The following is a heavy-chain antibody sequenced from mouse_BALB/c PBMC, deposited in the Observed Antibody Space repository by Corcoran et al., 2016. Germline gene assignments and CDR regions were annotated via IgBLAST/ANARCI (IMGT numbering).Heavy chain of an antibody. CDR1: GYTFTHYG. Sequence: QIQLVQSGPELKKPGETVKISCKASGYTFTHYGMNWVKQAPGKGLKWMGWINTYTGEPTYADDFKGRFAFSLETSASTAYLQINNLKNEDMATYFCARRYYYGSSYNAMDYWGQGTSVTVSS. CDR3: ARRYYYGSSYNAMDY. CDR2: INTYTGEP. D-gene: IGHD1-1*01. V-gene: IGHV9-1*02. J-gene: IGHJ4*01.